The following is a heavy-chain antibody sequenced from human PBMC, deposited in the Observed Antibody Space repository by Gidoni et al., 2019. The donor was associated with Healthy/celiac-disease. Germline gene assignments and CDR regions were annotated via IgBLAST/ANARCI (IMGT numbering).Heavy chain of an antibody. CDR1: GGSFSGYY. V-gene: IGHV4-34*01. CDR3: AATTGDTTYYFDY. D-gene: IGHD1-1*01. J-gene: IGHJ4*02. CDR2: INHSGST. Sequence: QVQLQQWGAGLLKPSETLSLTCAVYGGSFSGYYWSWIRQPPGKGLEWIGEINHSGSTNYNPSLKSRVTISVDTSKNQFSLKLSSVTAADTAVYYCAATTGDTTYYFDYWGQGTLVTVSS.